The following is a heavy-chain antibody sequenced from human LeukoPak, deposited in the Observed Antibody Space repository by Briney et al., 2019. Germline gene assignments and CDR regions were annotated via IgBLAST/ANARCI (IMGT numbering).Heavy chain of an antibody. J-gene: IGHJ4*02. D-gene: IGHD1-26*01. V-gene: IGHV1-46*01. CDR2: INPSGGST. CDR3: AGSIVGATAAFDY. CDR1: GYTFTSYY. Sequence: ASVKVSCKASGYTFTSYYMHWVRQAPGQGLEWMGIINPSGGSTSHAQKFQGRVTMTRDTSTSTVYMELSSLRSEDTAVYYCAGSIVGATAAFDYWGQGTLVTVSS.